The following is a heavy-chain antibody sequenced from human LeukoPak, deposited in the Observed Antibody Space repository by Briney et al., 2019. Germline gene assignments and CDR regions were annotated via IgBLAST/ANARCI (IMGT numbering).Heavy chain of an antibody. J-gene: IGHJ6*03. V-gene: IGHV3-21*04. CDR3: AKGFGELFYYYYYMDV. CDR1: GFTFSSYT. CDR2: ISSSSTYI. Sequence: GGSLRLSCAASGFTFSSYTMNWVRQAPGKGLEWVSSISSSSTYINYADSVKGRFTISRDNSKNTLYLQMNSLRAEDTAVYYCAKGFGELFYYYYYMDVWGKGTTVTISS. D-gene: IGHD3-10*01.